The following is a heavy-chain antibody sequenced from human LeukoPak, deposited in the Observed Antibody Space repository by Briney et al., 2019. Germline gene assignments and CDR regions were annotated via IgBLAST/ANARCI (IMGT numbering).Heavy chain of an antibody. CDR3: ASSKRGAYPFDY. J-gene: IGHJ4*02. CDR2: IYYSGST. CDR1: GGSISSYY. V-gene: IGHV4-59*12. D-gene: IGHD3-10*01. Sequence: SETLSLTCTVSGGSISSYYWSWLRQPPGKGLEWIGSIYYSGSTYYNPSLKSRVTISVDTSKNQFSLKLSPVTAADTAVYYCASSKRGAYPFDYWGQGTLVTVSS.